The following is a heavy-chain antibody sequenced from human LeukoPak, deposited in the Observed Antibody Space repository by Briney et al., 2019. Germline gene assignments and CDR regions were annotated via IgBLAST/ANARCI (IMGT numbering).Heavy chain of an antibody. D-gene: IGHD5-18*01. CDR1: GYTFTGYY. J-gene: IGHJ4*02. CDR3: ARDRSGYSYGEPLDH. V-gene: IGHV1-2*06. CDR2: INPNSGGT. Sequence: ASVKVSCKASGYTFTGYYMHWVRQAPGQGLEWLGRINPNSGGTNDAQNFQGRVTMTRDTSMNTAYMELSRLRGDDTAVSYCARDRSGYSYGEPLDHWGQGTLVIVSS.